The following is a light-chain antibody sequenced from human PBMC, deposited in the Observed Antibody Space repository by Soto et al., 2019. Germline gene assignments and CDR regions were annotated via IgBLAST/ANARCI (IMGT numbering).Light chain of an antibody. CDR3: LQHNSLPLT. Sequence: DIQMTQSPSSLSASVGDRVTITCRASQGIRSDLVWYQQKPGKPPKLLIYAASSLPSGVPSRFSGTGSGTEFTLTINSLQPEDFATYYCLQHNSLPLTFGQGTKLEIK. CDR2: AAS. V-gene: IGKV1-17*01. J-gene: IGKJ2*01. CDR1: QGIRSD.